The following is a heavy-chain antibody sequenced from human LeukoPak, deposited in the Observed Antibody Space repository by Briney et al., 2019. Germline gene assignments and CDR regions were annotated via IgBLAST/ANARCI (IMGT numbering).Heavy chain of an antibody. CDR1: GGTFSSYG. Sequence: SCKASGGTFSSYGMHWVRQAPGKGLEWVAVISYDGSNKYYADSVKGRFTISRDNSKNTLYLQMNSLRAEDTAVYYCAKQNYYGSSWYFDLWGRGTLVTVSS. J-gene: IGHJ2*01. CDR3: AKQNYYGSSWYFDL. CDR2: ISYDGSNK. D-gene: IGHD3-10*01. V-gene: IGHV3-30*18.